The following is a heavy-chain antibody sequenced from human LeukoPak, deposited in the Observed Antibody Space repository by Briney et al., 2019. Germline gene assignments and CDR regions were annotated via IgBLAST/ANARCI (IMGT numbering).Heavy chain of an antibody. CDR1: GFTFNSYA. D-gene: IGHD3-22*01. CDR2: IQYDGSNK. Sequence: GGSLRLSCAASGFTFNSYAMHWVRQAPGKGLEWVAFIQYDGSNKYYTDSMKGRFTVSRDNSKNTLYLEMNSLRAEDTAVYYCAKGYTSGYLRDAFDIWGQGTMVTVSS. J-gene: IGHJ3*02. V-gene: IGHV3-30*02. CDR3: AKGYTSGYLRDAFDI.